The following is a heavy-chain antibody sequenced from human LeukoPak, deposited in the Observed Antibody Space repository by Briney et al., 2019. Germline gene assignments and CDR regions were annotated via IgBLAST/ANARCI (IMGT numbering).Heavy chain of an antibody. CDR3: ARDTYYYGSGSYYDY. Sequence: GGSLRLSCAASGFTFTNDFMTWVRQAPGKGLEWVANIKQDGSEKYYVDSVKGRFTISRDNAKNSLYLQMNSLRAEDTAVYYCARDTYYYGSGSYYDYWGQGTLVTVSS. V-gene: IGHV3-7*01. CDR1: GFTFTNDF. CDR2: IKQDGSEK. D-gene: IGHD3-10*01. J-gene: IGHJ4*02.